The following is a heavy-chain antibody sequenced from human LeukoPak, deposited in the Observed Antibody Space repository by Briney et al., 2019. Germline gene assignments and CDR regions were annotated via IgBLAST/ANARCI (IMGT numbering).Heavy chain of an antibody. V-gene: IGHV4-59*01. CDR1: GGSISSYY. D-gene: IGHD1-26*01. J-gene: IGHJ5*02. Sequence: SETLSLTCTVSGGSISSYYWSWIRQPPGKGLEWIGYIYYSGSTNYNPSLKSRVTISVDTSKNQFSLKLSSVTAADTAVYYCARGIVGAPSGLDWFDPWGQGTLVTVSS. CDR2: IYYSGST. CDR3: ARGIVGAPSGLDWFDP.